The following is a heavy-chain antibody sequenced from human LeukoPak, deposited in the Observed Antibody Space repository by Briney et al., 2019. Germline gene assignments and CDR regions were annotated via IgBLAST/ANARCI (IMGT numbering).Heavy chain of an antibody. J-gene: IGHJ3*02. CDR2: IYTSGST. Sequence: SETLSLTCTVSGGSFSSYYWSWIRQPAGKGLEWVGRIYTSGSTNYNPSLKSRVTMSVDTSKNQFSLKLSSVTAADTAVYYCARDLQSGSDAFDIWGQGTMVTVSS. D-gene: IGHD6-19*01. CDR3: ARDLQSGSDAFDI. V-gene: IGHV4-4*07. CDR1: GGSFSSYY.